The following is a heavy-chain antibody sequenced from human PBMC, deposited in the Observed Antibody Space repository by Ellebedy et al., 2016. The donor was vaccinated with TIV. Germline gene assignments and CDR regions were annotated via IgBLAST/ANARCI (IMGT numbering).Heavy chain of an antibody. CDR1: RFTFGTYG. CDR3: AKERHPRVGGSTYFDY. V-gene: IGHV3-30*18. D-gene: IGHD3-16*01. CDR2: ISHDGSNE. Sequence: PGGSLRLSCAASRFTFGTYGMYWVRQAPGKGLEWVAIISHDGSNEYYADSVKGRFTISRDNSKNTLYLQMNSLRAEDTAMYYCAKERHPRVGGSTYFDYWGQGTPVTVSS. J-gene: IGHJ4*02.